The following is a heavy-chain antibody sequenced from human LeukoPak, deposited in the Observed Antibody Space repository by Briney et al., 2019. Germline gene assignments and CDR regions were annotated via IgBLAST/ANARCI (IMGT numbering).Heavy chain of an antibody. V-gene: IGHV3-21*01. CDR1: GFTFSSYT. D-gene: IGHD6-13*01. Sequence: GGSLRLSCAASGFTFSSYTMNWVRQAPGKGLEWVSSISSSSGNIYYADSVKGRFTISRDNAKNSLYLQMNSLTAEDTAVYYCARLLYSSRLFDYWGQGTLVTVS. CDR2: ISSSSGNI. CDR3: ARLLYSSRLFDY. J-gene: IGHJ4*02.